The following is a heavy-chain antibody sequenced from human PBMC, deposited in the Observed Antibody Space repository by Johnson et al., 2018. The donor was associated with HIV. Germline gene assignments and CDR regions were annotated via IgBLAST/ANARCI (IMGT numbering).Heavy chain of an antibody. CDR1: GFTFSSYA. CDR3: ASEIYRPRPSSSWYVGAFDI. V-gene: IGHV3-30-3*01. Sequence: QVQLVESGGGVVQPGRSLRLSCAASGFTFSSYAMHWVRQAPGKGLEWVAVISYDGSNKYYADSVKRRFTISRDNSKNTLYLQMNSLRAEDTAVYYCASEIYRPRPSSSWYVGAFDIWGQGTMVTASS. D-gene: IGHD6-13*01. J-gene: IGHJ3*02. CDR2: ISYDGSNK.